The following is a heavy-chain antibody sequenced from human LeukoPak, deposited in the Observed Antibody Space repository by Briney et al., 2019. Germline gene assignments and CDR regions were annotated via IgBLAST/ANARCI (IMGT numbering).Heavy chain of an antibody. J-gene: IGHJ4*02. V-gene: IGHV3-21*01. CDR3: ARDSITIFGVVISDFDY. CDR2: ISSSSSYI. Sequence: GGSLRLSCAASGFTFSNAWMSWVRQAPGKGLEWVSSISSSSSYIYYADSVKGRFTISRDNAKNSLYLQMNSLRAEDTAVYYCARDSITIFGVVISDFDYWGQGTLVTVSS. D-gene: IGHD3-3*01. CDR1: GFTFSNAW.